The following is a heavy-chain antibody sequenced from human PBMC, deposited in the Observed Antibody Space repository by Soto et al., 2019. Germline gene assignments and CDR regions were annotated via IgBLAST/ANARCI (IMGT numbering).Heavy chain of an antibody. D-gene: IGHD2-21*01. CDR1: GFTFSSYGSYG. V-gene: IGHV3-33*01. CDR2: IWLDGSNE. Sequence: GGSLRLSCAASGFTFSSYGSYGMHWVRQAPGKGLEWVAVIWLDGSNEYYADSVKGRFTVSRDNSKNTLYLQMNSLRAEDTAVSSCVQAPRPRFHYLSGSDYWGQGTLVTVSS. J-gene: IGHJ4*02. CDR3: VQAPRPRFHYLSGSDY.